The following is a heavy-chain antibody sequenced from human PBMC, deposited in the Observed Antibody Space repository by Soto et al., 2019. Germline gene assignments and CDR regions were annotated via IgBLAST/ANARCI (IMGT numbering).Heavy chain of an antibody. CDR2: INPILGIA. J-gene: IGHJ4*02. Sequence: QVQLVQSGAEVKKPGSSVKVSCKASGGTFSSYTISWVRQAPGQGLEWMGRINPILGIANYAQKFQGRVTITADKSTSTAYMELSSLRSEDTAVYYCARDESGDYVYNYWGQGTLVTVSS. CDR3: ARDESGDYVYNY. V-gene: IGHV1-69*08. CDR1: GGTFSSYT. D-gene: IGHD4-17*01.